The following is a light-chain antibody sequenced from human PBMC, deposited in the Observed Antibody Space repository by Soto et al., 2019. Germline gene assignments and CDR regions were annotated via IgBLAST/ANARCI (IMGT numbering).Light chain of an antibody. CDR3: QPYGYALWA. CDR1: QSVTSDY. CDR2: GAS. V-gene: IGKV3-20*01. Sequence: EVGMTQSPGTLSLSRGERAPLSCRASQSVTSDYLAWYQQKPGQSPRLLTSGASRRATGVPDRFSCCGPGTDFTLTISTLEPEDFAVHYCQPYGYALWAFGQGTKVDIK. J-gene: IGKJ1*01.